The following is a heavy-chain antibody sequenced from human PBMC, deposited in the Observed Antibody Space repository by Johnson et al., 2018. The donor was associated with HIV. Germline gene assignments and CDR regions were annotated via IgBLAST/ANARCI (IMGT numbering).Heavy chain of an antibody. CDR2: IRYDGSNN. CDR3: ARGRGALDI. V-gene: IGHV3-30*02. J-gene: IGHJ3*02. Sequence: QVQLVESGGGVVQPGGSLRLSCAASGFTFSSYAMHWVRQAPGKGLEWVAFIRYDGSNNYYADSVKGRFTISRDNSKNTLYLQMDSLRAEDTAVYYCARGRGALDIWGQGTMVTVSS. CDR1: GFTFSSYA. D-gene: IGHD3-16*01.